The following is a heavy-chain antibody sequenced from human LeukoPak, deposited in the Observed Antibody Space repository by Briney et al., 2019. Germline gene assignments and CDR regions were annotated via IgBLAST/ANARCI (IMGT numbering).Heavy chain of an antibody. CDR1: GYTFTGYY. CDR3: ARVPGYSSGWYSSDFDY. V-gene: IGHV1-2*02. D-gene: IGHD6-19*01. J-gene: IGHJ4*02. Sequence: ASVKVSCKASGYTFTGYYMHWVRQAPGQGLEWMGWINPNSGGTNYAQKFQVRVTMTRDTSISTAYMELSRLRSDDTAVYYCARVPGYSSGWYSSDFDYWGQGTLVTVSS. CDR2: INPNSGGT.